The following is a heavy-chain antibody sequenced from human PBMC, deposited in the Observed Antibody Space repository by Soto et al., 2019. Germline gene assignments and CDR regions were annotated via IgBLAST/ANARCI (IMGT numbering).Heavy chain of an antibody. CDR2: ISGSGGST. Sequence: GGSLRLSCAASGFTFSSYAMSWVGQSPGKGLEWVSAISGSGGSTYYADSVKGRFTISRDNSKNTLYLQMNSLRAEDTAVYYCAKDRSYISSSWYGYYYGMDVWGQGTTVTVSS. J-gene: IGHJ6*02. CDR3: AKDRSYISSSWYGYYYGMDV. CDR1: GFTFSSYA. D-gene: IGHD6-13*01. V-gene: IGHV3-23*01.